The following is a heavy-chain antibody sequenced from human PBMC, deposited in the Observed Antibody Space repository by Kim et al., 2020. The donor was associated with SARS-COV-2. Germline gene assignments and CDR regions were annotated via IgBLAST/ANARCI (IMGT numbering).Heavy chain of an antibody. J-gene: IGHJ6*02. D-gene: IGHD4-17*01. CDR1: GGSFSGYY. CDR2: INHSGST. Sequence: SETLSLTCAVYGGSFSGYYWSWIRQPPGKGLEWIGEINHSGSTNYNPSLKSRVTISVDTSKNQFSLKLSSVTAADTAVYYCARLTVTNPYYYGMDVWGQGTTVTVSS. V-gene: IGHV4-34*01. CDR3: ARLTVTNPYYYGMDV.